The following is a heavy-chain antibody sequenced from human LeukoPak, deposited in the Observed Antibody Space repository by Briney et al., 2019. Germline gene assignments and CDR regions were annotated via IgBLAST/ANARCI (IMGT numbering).Heavy chain of an antibody. Sequence: GASVKVSCKASGYTFTSYDINWVRQATGQGLEWMGWMNPNSGNTGYAQKFQGRVTMTRDTSISTAYMELSRLRSDDTAVYYCAREFDSSGYYYGASGYWGQGTLVTVSS. D-gene: IGHD3-22*01. CDR2: MNPNSGNT. V-gene: IGHV1-8*01. J-gene: IGHJ4*02. CDR3: AREFDSSGYYYGASGY. CDR1: GYTFTSYD.